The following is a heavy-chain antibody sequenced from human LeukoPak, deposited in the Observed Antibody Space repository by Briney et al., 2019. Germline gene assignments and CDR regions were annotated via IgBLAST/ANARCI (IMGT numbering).Heavy chain of an antibody. CDR1: GFTFDDYA. CDR3: ARDMTAHSSAVSGVPGDY. CDR2: INWDGSLI. V-gene: IGHV3-43D*03. D-gene: IGHD2-21*02. J-gene: IGHJ4*02. Sequence: GGSLRLSCAASGFTFDDYAMHWVRQAPGKGLEWVSLINWDGSLIYYGDSVRGRFTISRDNSKNSLFLQMHSLRAEDGAFYYCARDMTAHSSAVSGVPGDYWGQGTLVTVSS.